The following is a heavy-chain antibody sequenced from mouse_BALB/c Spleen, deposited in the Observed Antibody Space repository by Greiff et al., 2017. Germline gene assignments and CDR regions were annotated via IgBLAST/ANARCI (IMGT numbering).Heavy chain of an antibody. Sequence: EVKLVESGPGLVKPGGSLKLSCAASGFTFSSYAMSWVRQNPEKRLEWVGSISSGGSTNYSDRVKGRFTTSSDNARNILYRQMSSLRSEDAAMYYGARGGPASLAYWGQGTLVTVSA. V-gene: IGHV5-6-5*01. CDR2: ISSGGST. J-gene: IGHJ3*01. D-gene: IGHD1-2*01. CDR1: GFTFSSYA. CDR3: ARGGPASLAY.